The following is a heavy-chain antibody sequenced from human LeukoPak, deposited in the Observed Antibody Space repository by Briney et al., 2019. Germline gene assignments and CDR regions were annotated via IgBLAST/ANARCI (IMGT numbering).Heavy chain of an antibody. Sequence: ASVKVSCRASSYTFTSYGISWVRQAPGQALEWMGWISAYNGNTKYAQKLQGRVTMTTDTSTSTAYMELRSLRSDDTAVYYCARDQGSYGYGYWGQGTLVTVSS. J-gene: IGHJ4*02. D-gene: IGHD5-18*01. V-gene: IGHV1-18*01. CDR2: ISAYNGNT. CDR1: SYTFTSYG. CDR3: ARDQGSYGYGY.